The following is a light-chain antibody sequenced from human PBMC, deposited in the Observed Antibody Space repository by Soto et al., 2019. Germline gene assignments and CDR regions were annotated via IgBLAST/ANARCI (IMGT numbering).Light chain of an antibody. CDR3: CSYAGSSTPYV. Sequence: QSVLTQPASVSGSPGQSITISCTGTSSDVGSYNLVSWYQQHPGKAPKLMIYEGSKRPSGVSNRFSGSKSGNTASLTISGRQAEDEADDYCCSYAGSSTPYVFGTGTKVTVL. CDR2: EGS. CDR1: SSDVGSYNL. J-gene: IGLJ1*01. V-gene: IGLV2-23*01.